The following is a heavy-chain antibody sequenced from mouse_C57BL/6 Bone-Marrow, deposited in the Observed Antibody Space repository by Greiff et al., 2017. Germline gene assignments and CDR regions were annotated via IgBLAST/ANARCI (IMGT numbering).Heavy chain of an antibody. J-gene: IGHJ1*03. CDR3: ARPYYSNYWYFDV. D-gene: IGHD2-5*01. V-gene: IGHV1-55*01. CDR1: GYTFTSYW. Sequence: VQLQQPGAELVKPGASVKMSCKASGYTFTSYWLTWVKQRPGQGLEWIGDMYPGSGSTNYNEKFKSKATLTVDTSSSTAYKQLSSLTSEDSAVYYCARPYYSNYWYFDVWGTGTTVTVSS. CDR2: MYPGSGST.